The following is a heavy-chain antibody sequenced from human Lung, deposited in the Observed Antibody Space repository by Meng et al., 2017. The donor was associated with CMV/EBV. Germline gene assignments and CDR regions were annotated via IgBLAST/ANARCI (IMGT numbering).Heavy chain of an antibody. Sequence: GGSLRLXXAASGFTFSSYSMNWVRQAPGKGLEWVSSISSSSSYIYYADSVKGRFTISRDNAKNSLYLQMNSLRAEDTAVYYCARASVVVAARCYFDYWGQGTXVTVSS. CDR2: ISSSSSYI. D-gene: IGHD2-15*01. V-gene: IGHV3-21*01. CDR3: ARASVVVAARCYFDY. J-gene: IGHJ4*02. CDR1: GFTFSSYS.